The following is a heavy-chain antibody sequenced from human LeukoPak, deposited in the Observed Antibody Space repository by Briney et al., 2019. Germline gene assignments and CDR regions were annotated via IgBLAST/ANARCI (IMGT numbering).Heavy chain of an antibody. Sequence: GGSLRLSCAASGFTFSSYGMHWVRQAPGKGLEWVAVISYDGSNKYYADSVKGRFTISRDNSKNTLYLQMNSLRAEDTAVYYCASSIGTSTHYYYYYGMDVWGQGTTVTVSS. CDR2: ISYDGSNK. D-gene: IGHD2-2*01. V-gene: IGHV3-30*03. CDR3: ASSIGTSTHYYYYYGMDV. CDR1: GFTFSSYG. J-gene: IGHJ6*02.